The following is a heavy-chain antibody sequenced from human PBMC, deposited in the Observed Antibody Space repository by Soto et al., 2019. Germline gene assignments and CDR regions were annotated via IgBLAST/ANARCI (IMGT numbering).Heavy chain of an antibody. CDR2: ISWNSGRI. V-gene: IGHV3-9*01. D-gene: IGHD3-16*01. Sequence: PGGSLRLSCAASGFTFDDYAMYWVRQVPGKGLEWVSGISWNSGRIGYADSVKGRFTISRDNAKNSLYLQMNSLRPEDTALYYCTKARLWGGDGYNSYYYNAMDVWGQGTKVTVSS. CDR3: TKARLWGGDGYNSYYYNAMDV. J-gene: IGHJ6*02. CDR1: GFTFDDYA.